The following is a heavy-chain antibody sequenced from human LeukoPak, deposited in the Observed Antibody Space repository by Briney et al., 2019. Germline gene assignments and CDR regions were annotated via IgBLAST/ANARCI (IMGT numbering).Heavy chain of an antibody. J-gene: IGHJ4*02. Sequence: PSETLSLTCAVYGGSFSGYYWSWIRQPPGKGLEWIGEINHSGSTNYNPSLKSRVTISVDTSQNQFSLKLSSVTAADTAVYYCARAGSYDYVWGSYRSYYFDYWGQGTLVTVSP. CDR2: INHSGST. CDR3: ARAGSYDYVWGSYRSYYFDY. V-gene: IGHV4-34*01. D-gene: IGHD3-16*02. CDR1: GGSFSGYY.